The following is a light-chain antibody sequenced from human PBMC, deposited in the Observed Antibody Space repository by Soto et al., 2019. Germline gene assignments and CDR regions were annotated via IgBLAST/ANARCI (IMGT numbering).Light chain of an antibody. J-gene: IGKJ1*01. CDR1: QSISSW. V-gene: IGKV1-5*01. CDR3: QQYNTEPWT. CDR2: DAS. Sequence: DIQMTQSPATLSASVGDRVTITCRASQSISSWLAWYQQKPGKVPKLLIDDASSLESGVPSRFSGSGSGTECTRTISSPQPDDFATYYCQQYNTEPWTLGQGTKVEIK.